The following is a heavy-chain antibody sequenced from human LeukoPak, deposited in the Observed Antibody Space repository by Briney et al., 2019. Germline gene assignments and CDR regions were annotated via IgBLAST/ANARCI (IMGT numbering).Heavy chain of an antibody. D-gene: IGHD6-13*01. CDR3: AKGGSWSHFDY. V-gene: IGHV3-23*01. CDR1: GFTFGTYA. J-gene: IGHJ4*02. CDR2: LSTSGGST. Sequence: PGGSLRLSCAASGFTFGTYAMSWVRQAPGKGLEWVSSLSTSGGSTYYADSVKGRFTFSRDNSQNTLYLQLSSLRAEDTAVYFCAKGGSWSHFDYWGQGTLVTVSS.